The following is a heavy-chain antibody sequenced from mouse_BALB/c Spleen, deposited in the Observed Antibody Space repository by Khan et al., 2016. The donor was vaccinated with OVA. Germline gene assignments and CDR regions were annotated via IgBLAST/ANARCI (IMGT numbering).Heavy chain of an antibody. Sequence: QVRLQQSGAELAKPGASVKMSYKASGYTFTTYWMHWVKQRPGQGLEWIGYINPTSGYTDYNQKFKDKATLTADKSSSTAYMQLSSLTSDDSAVYYCARDRIDYWGQGTTLTVSS. CDR3: ARDRIDY. V-gene: IGHV1-7*01. J-gene: IGHJ2*01. CDR2: INPTSGYT. CDR1: GYTFTTYW.